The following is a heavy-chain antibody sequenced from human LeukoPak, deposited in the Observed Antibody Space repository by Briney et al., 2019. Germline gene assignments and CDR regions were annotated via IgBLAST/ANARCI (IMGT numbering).Heavy chain of an antibody. D-gene: IGHD1-1*01. V-gene: IGHV4-30-2*01. J-gene: IGHJ4*02. CDR1: GGSISSSSYC. CDR2: IYHSGST. CDR3: ARETGAQFDY. Sequence: SETLSLTCTVSGGSISSSSYCWGWIRQPPGKGLEWIGYIYHSGSTYYNPSLKSRVTISVDRSKNQFSLKLSSVTAEDTAVYYCARETGAQFDYWGQGTLVTVSS.